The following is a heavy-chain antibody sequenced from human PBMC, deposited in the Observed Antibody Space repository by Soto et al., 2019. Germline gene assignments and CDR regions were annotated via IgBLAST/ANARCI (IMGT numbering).Heavy chain of an antibody. CDR2: ISGSGGST. CDR1: GFTFSSYA. V-gene: IGHV3-23*01. CDR3: AKDGDRGIVVVYYYGMDV. Sequence: PGGSLRLSCAASGFTFSSYAMIWVRQAPGKGLEWVSAISGSGGSTYYADSVKGRFTISRDNSKNTLYLQMNSLRAEDTAVYYCAKDGDRGIVVVYYYGMDVWGQGTTVTVSS. D-gene: IGHD2-2*01. J-gene: IGHJ6*02.